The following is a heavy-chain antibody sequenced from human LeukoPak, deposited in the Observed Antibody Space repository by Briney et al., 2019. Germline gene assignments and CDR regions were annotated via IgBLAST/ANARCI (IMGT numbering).Heavy chain of an antibody. CDR2: INHSGST. Sequence: PSETLSLTCAVYGGSFSGYYWSWIRQPPGKGLEWIGEINHSGSTNYNPSLKSRVTISVDTSKNQFSLKLSSVTAADTAVYYCARGPYGVADVWGQGTTVTVSS. CDR3: ARGPYGVADV. J-gene: IGHJ6*02. CDR1: GGSFSGYY. V-gene: IGHV4-34*01. D-gene: IGHD2-15*01.